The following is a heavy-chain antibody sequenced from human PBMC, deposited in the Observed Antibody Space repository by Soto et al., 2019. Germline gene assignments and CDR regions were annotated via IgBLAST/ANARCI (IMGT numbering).Heavy chain of an antibody. D-gene: IGHD6-13*01. CDR1: GVSIVGASYS. CDR3: ARGQGAAAGHSKFGY. CDR2: IYDSGNT. V-gene: IGHV4-30-2*01. Sequence: TLSLACGVAGVSIVGASYSFSCIRQPPGKGLEWIGYIYDSGNTYYNPSLKSQFSISVDRSKNQFSLKLSSVTAADTAVYYCARGQGAAAGHSKFGYWGQGALVTVSS. J-gene: IGHJ4*02.